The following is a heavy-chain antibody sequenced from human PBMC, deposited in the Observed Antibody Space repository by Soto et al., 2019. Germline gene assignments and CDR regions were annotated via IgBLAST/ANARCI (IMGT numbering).Heavy chain of an antibody. CDR3: ARISGYYDFWSGYYTPGDDAFDI. D-gene: IGHD3-3*01. J-gene: IGHJ3*02. CDR2: IYPGDSDT. V-gene: IGHV5-51*01. Sequence: GESLKISCKGSGYSFTSYWIGWVRQMPGKGLEWMGIIYPGDSDTRYSPSFQGQVTISADKSISTAYLQWSSLKASDTAMYYCARISGYYDFWSGYYTPGDDAFDIWGQGTMVTVSS. CDR1: GYSFTSYW.